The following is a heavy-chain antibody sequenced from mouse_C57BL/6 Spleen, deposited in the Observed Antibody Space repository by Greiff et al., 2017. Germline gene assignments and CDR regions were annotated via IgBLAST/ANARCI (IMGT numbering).Heavy chain of an antibody. CDR2: IDPSDSET. D-gene: IGHD1-1*01. J-gene: IGHJ1*03. Sequence: VQLQQPGAELVRPGSSVKLSCKASGYTFTSYWMHWVKQRPIQGLEWIGNIDPSDSETHYNQKFKDKATLTVDKSSSTAYMQLSSLTSEDSAVYYCARSYYYGSEDWYFDVWGTGTTVTVSS. V-gene: IGHV1-52*01. CDR1: GYTFTSYW. CDR3: ARSYYYGSEDWYFDV.